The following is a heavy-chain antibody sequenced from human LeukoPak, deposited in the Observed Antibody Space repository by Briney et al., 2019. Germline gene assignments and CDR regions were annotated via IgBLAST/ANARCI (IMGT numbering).Heavy chain of an antibody. V-gene: IGHV3-30*18. D-gene: IGHD3-10*01. CDR1: GFTFSRYG. CDR2: ISYEGSKK. CDR3: AKDATGDYYGSGSLDY. Sequence: GRSLRLSCAASGFTFSRYGMNWVRQAPGKGLEWVALISYEGSKKDYADSVQGRFTIFRDNSKSTLYLQMNSLRAEDTAVYYCAKDATGDYYGSGSLDYWGQGTLVTASS. J-gene: IGHJ4*02.